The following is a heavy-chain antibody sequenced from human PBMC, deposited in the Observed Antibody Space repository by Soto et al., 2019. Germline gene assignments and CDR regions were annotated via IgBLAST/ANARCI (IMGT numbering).Heavy chain of an antibody. V-gene: IGHV4-34*01. CDR1: GGSFSGYY. CDR2: INHSGST. CDR3: ARGLWAISLNWFDP. J-gene: IGHJ5*02. D-gene: IGHD3-3*01. Sequence: PSETLSLTCAVYGGSFSGYYWSWIRQPPGKGLEWIGEINHSGSTNYNPSLKSRVTISVDTSKNQFSLKLSSVTAADTAVYYCARGLWAISLNWFDPWGQGTLVTVS.